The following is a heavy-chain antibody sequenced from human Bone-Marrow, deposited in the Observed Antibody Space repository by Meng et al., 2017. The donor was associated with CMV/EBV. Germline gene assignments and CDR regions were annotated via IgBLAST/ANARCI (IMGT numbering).Heavy chain of an antibody. CDR3: ARDLGGNGYY. CDR2: ISSSSSYI. Sequence: LSCEASGFNFSSYSMNWVRQAPGKGLEWVSSISSSSSYIYYADSVKGRFTISRDNAKNSLYLQMNSLRAEDTAVYYCARDLGGNGYYWGQGTLVTVSS. J-gene: IGHJ4*02. D-gene: IGHD4-23*01. V-gene: IGHV3-21*01. CDR1: GFNFSSYS.